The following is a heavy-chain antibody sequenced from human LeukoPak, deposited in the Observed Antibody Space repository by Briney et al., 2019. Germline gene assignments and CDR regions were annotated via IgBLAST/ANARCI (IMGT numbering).Heavy chain of an antibody. J-gene: IGHJ4*02. CDR1: GFTFSSYW. Sequence: PGGSLRLSCAASGFTFSSYWMSWVRQAPGKGLEWVANIKQDGSEKYYVDSVKGRFTISRDNAKNSLYLQMNSLRAEDTAVYYCARVRPYYDFWSGYSLDYWGQGTLVTVSS. CDR3: ARVRPYYDFWSGYSLDY. D-gene: IGHD3-3*01. CDR2: IKQDGSEK. V-gene: IGHV3-7*03.